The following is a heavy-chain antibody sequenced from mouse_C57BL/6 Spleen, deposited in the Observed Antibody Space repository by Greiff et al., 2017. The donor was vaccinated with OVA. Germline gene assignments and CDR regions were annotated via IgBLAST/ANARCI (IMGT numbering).Heavy chain of an antibody. V-gene: IGHV2-9*01. CDR3: AKLYYGSRDAMDY. D-gene: IGHD1-1*01. CDR1: GFSLTSYG. J-gene: IGHJ4*01. Sequence: VQLQESGPGLLAPSQSLSITCTVSGFSLTSYGVYWVRQPPGKGLAWLGVIWGGGSTNYNSALMSRLSISKDNSKSQVFLKMNSLQTDDTAMYYCAKLYYGSRDAMDYWGQGTSVTVSS. CDR2: IWGGGST.